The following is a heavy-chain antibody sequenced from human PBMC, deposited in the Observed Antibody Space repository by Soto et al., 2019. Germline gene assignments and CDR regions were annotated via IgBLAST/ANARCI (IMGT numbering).Heavy chain of an antibody. D-gene: IGHD4-17*01. V-gene: IGHV4-34*01. J-gene: IGHJ4*02. CDR2: INHSGST. CDR3: ARDVAQMTTGFDFDY. Sequence: PSETLSLTCAVYGGSFSGYYWSWIRQPPGKGLEWIGEINHSGSTNYNPSLKSRVTISVDTSKNQFSLKLSSVTAADTAVYYCARDVAQMTTGFDFDYWGQGTLVTVS. CDR1: GGSFSGYY.